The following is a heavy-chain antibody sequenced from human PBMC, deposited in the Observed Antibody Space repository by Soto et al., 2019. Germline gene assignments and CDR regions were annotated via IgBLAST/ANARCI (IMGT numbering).Heavy chain of an antibody. CDR1: GYTFTSYD. J-gene: IGHJ4*02. D-gene: IGHD1-26*01. CDR2: MNPNSGNR. Sequence: QVQLVQSGAEVKKPGASVKVSCKASGYTFTSYDINWVRQATGQGLELMGWMNPNSGNRGYAQKFLGRVTMTSNTSISTAYMELSSLISEDTAVYYCARVHAVIGDSGSYVDYWGQGTLVTVSS. V-gene: IGHV1-8*01. CDR3: ARVHAVIGDSGSYVDY.